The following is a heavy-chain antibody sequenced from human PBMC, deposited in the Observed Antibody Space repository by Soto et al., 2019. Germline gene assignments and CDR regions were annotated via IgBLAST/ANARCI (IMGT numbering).Heavy chain of an antibody. Sequence: SETLSLTCAVSGGSISSSNWWSWVRQPPGKGLEWIGEIYHSGSTNYNPSLKSRVTISVDKSKNQFSLKLSSVTAEDTAVYYCTTGAIYDSSGTVFDYWGQGTLVTVSS. J-gene: IGHJ4*02. V-gene: IGHV4-4*02. CDR2: IYHSGST. D-gene: IGHD3-22*01. CDR3: TTGAIYDSSGTVFDY. CDR1: GGSISSSNW.